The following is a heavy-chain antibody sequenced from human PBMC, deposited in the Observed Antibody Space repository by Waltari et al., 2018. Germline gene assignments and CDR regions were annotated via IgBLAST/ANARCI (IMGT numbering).Heavy chain of an antibody. D-gene: IGHD3-22*01. Sequence: EVQLVESGGDLIQPGGSLRLSCAASGFTVSSNYMSWVRQAPGKGLEWVSVSYINSSTDYADSVKGRFTISRDNSKNTLYFQMNSLRAEDTAVDYCASGRGGYYYWGQGTLVTVSS. CDR3: ASGRGGYYY. CDR1: GFTVSSNY. V-gene: IGHV3-53*01. CDR2: SYINSST. J-gene: IGHJ4*02.